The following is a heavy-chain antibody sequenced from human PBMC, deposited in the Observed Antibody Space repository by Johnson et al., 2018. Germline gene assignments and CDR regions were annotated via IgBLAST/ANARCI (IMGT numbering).Heavy chain of an antibody. CDR3: AKDSGSGYSNYYYYMDG. CDR2: VPFDGINE. CDR1: GFAFNTYG. D-gene: IGHD3-22*01. Sequence: QVQLVESGGGVVQSGRSLRLSCAASGFAFNTYGMHWVRQAPGTGLEWVAVVPFDGINEYYAVSVKGRFTISRDNSKKTLYLQMNILRPDDTAVYYCAKDSGSGYSNYYYYMDGWGKGTTVTVSS. V-gene: IGHV3-30*18. J-gene: IGHJ6*03.